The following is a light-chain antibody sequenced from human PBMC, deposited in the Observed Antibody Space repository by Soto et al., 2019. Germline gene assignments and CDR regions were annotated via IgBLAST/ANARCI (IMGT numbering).Light chain of an antibody. CDR2: EVS. Sequence: QSALTQPASVSGSPGQSITISCTGTSSDVASYNYVSWYQQHSGKAPKLMIYEVSKRPSGVSNRFSGSKSGNPASLTISGLQAEDEADYYCSSYTSSSTVVFGGGTKLTVL. J-gene: IGLJ2*01. V-gene: IGLV2-14*01. CDR1: SSDVASYNY. CDR3: SSYTSSSTVV.